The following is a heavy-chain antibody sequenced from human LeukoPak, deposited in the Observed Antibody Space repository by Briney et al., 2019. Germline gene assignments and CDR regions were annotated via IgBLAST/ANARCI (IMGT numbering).Heavy chain of an antibody. CDR2: IYYSGST. J-gene: IGHJ3*02. V-gene: IGHV4-31*03. Sequence: PSQTLSLTCTVSGGSISSGGYYWSWIRQHPGKGLEWIGYIYYSGSTYYNPSLKSRVTISVDTSKNQFSLKLSSVTAADTAVYYCARGVGSAAKGAFDIWGRGTMVTVSS. CDR3: ARGVGSAAKGAFDI. CDR1: GGSISSGGYY. D-gene: IGHD2-2*01.